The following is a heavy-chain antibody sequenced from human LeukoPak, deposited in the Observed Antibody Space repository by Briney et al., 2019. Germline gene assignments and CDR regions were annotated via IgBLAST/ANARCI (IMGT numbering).Heavy chain of an antibody. D-gene: IGHD3-10*01. V-gene: IGHV1-2*02. CDR3: ATPLGPSYGSGSDFDY. CDR2: INPNSGGT. CDR1: GYTFTGYY. Sequence: ASVKVSCKASGYTFTGYYMHWVRQAPRQGLEWMGWINPNSGGTNYAQKFQGRVTMTRDTSISTAYMELSRLRSDDTAVYYCATPLGPSYGSGSDFDYWGQGTLVTVSS. J-gene: IGHJ4*02.